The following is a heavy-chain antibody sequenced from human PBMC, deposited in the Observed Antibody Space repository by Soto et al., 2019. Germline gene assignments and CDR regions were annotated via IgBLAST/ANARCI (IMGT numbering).Heavy chain of an antibody. CDR3: ARGARHDYGDYYYYGMDV. CDR1: GGTFSSYA. V-gene: IGHV1-69*01. Sequence: QVQLVQSGAEVKKPGSSVKVSCKASGGTFSSYAISWVRQAPGQGLEWMGGIIPIFGTANYAQEFRGRVTITADESTSTAYMELSSLRSEDTAVYYCARGARHDYGDYYYYGMDVWGQGTTVTVSS. J-gene: IGHJ6*02. CDR2: IIPIFGTA. D-gene: IGHD4-17*01.